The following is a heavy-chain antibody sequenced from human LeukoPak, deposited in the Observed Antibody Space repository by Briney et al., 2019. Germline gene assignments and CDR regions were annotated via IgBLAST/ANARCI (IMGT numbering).Heavy chain of an antibody. J-gene: IGHJ4*02. V-gene: IGHV5-51*01. Sequence: GESLKISCKASGYSFDYYWIAWVRQMPGKGLEWMGIIYPDDSDSTYSPSFQGQVTISVDKSINTAYLQWSSLKASDTAIYYCAILGGGYFDFWGQGTLVTVSS. CDR2: IYPDDSDS. CDR1: GYSFDYYW. D-gene: IGHD4-23*01. CDR3: AILGGGYFDF.